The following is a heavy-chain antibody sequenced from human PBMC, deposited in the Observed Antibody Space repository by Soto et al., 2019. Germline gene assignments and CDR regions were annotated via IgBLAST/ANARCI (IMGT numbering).Heavy chain of an antibody. V-gene: IGHV3-23*01. CDR2: ISGSGGST. CDR3: AKDHVYGAYILLPREV. D-gene: IGHD4-17*01. J-gene: IGHJ6*02. CDR1: GFTFSSYA. Sequence: EVQLLESGGGLVQPGGSLRLSCAASGFTFSSYAMSWVRQAPGKGLEWVSAISGSGGSTYYADSVKGRFTISRDNSKNPLHLQMNSLRAEDTAVYYCAKDHVYGAYILLPREVWGQGTTVTVSS.